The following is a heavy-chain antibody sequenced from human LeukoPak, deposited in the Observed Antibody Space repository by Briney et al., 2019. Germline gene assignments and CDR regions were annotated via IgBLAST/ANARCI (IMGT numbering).Heavy chain of an antibody. CDR2: IYYSGST. Sequence: PGGSLRLSCAASGFTFSSYAMSWIRQPPGKGLEWIGYIYYSGSTNYNPSLKSRVTISVDTSKNQFSLKLSSVTAADTAVYYCARQAAMFLGIDYWGQGTLVTVSS. CDR1: GFTFSSYA. J-gene: IGHJ4*02. V-gene: IGHV4-59*08. D-gene: IGHD5-18*01. CDR3: ARQAAMFLGIDY.